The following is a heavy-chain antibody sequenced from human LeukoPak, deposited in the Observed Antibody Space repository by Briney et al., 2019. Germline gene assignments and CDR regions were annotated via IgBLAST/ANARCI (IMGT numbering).Heavy chain of an antibody. D-gene: IGHD2-2*01. CDR1: GFTLSTYW. V-gene: IGHV3-74*01. CDR2: INPDGSTT. Sequence: GGSLRLSCAASGFTLSTYWMHWVRQAPGKGLVWVSRINPDGSTTTYADSVEGRFTISRDNAKNTLYLQMSSLRAEDTAVYYCARVGVGMYHFDHWGQGTLVTVSP. J-gene: IGHJ4*02. CDR3: ARVGVGMYHFDH.